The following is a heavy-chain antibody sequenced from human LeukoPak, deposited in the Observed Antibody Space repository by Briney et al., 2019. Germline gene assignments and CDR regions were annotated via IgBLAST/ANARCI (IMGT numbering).Heavy chain of an antibody. CDR3: ARSRLKALWFGELDY. CDR1: GYSFTSYW. D-gene: IGHD3-10*01. J-gene: IGHJ4*02. CDR2: IYPGDSDT. V-gene: IGHV5-51*01. Sequence: GESLKISCKGSGYSFTSYWIGWVRQMPGKGLECMGIIYPGDSDTRYSPSFQGQVTISADKSISTAYLQWSSLEASDTAMYYCARSRLKALWFGELDYWGQGTLVTVSS.